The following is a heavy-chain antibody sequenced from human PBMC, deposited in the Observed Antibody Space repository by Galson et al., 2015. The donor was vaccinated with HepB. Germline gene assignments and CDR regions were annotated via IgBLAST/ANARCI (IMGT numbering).Heavy chain of an antibody. CDR2: ISSGSSAI. Sequence: SLRLSCAASGFTFSSYSMTWVRQVPGKGLEWISYISSGSSAIYYADSVKGRFTISRDNAKNSLYLQMNSLRAEDTAVYYCAKEHVPFPAEVGWYFDLWGRGTLVTVSS. J-gene: IGHJ2*01. CDR1: GFTFSSYS. D-gene: IGHD1-14*01. V-gene: IGHV3-48*01. CDR3: AKEHVPFPAEVGWYFDL.